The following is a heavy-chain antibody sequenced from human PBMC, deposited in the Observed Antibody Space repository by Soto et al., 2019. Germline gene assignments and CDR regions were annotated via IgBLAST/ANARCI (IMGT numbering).Heavy chain of an antibody. Sequence: TLSVTCTVSGGSISSYYWSWIRQPPGKGLEWIGYIYYSGSTNYNPSLKSRVTISVDTSKNQFSLKLSSVTVADTAVYYCARVWGGAFDFWGQGTMVTVSS. D-gene: IGHD3-10*01. CDR3: ARVWGGAFDF. J-gene: IGHJ3*01. CDR1: GGSISSYY. V-gene: IGHV4-59*01. CDR2: IYYSGST.